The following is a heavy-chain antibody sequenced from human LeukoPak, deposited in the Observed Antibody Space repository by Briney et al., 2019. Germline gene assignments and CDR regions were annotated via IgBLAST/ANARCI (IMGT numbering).Heavy chain of an antibody. Sequence: GASVKVSCKASGGTFSSYAISWVRQAPGQGLEWMGGIIPIFGTANYAQKFQGRVTITADESTSTAYMELSSLRSEDTAVYYCASRGRDGYNQEDFDIWGQGTMVTVSS. J-gene: IGHJ3*02. CDR2: IIPIFGTA. CDR3: ASRGRDGYNQEDFDI. D-gene: IGHD5-24*01. CDR1: GGTFSSYA. V-gene: IGHV1-69*13.